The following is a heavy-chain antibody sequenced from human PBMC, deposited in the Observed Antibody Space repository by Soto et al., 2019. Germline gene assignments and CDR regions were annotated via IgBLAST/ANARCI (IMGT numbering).Heavy chain of an antibody. V-gene: IGHV1-46*01. Sequence: ASVKVSCKASGYTFTSSYIHWVRQAPGQGPEWMGIINPTSGGTSYAQNLQGRVTMIRDTSTRTVYMELNSLRSDDTAVYYWARGPGASGLDVWGQGTTVTVSS. CDR3: ARGPGASGLDV. CDR1: GYTFTSSY. CDR2: INPTSGGT. D-gene: IGHD2-8*02. J-gene: IGHJ6*02.